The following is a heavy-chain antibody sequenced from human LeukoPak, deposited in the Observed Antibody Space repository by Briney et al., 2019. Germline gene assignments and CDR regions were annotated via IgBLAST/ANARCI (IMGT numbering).Heavy chain of an antibody. CDR2: ISSSGSTT. CDR1: GFTFSYYS. Sequence: GGSLRLSCAVSGFTFSYYSMNWVRQAPGKGLEWISYISSSGSTTYYADSVKGRFTVSRDNAKNSLYLQMNSLRAEDTAVYYCARGRTMGDNYFDYWGQGALVTVSS. CDR3: ARGRTMGDNYFDY. V-gene: IGHV3-48*01. J-gene: IGHJ4*02. D-gene: IGHD4/OR15-4a*01.